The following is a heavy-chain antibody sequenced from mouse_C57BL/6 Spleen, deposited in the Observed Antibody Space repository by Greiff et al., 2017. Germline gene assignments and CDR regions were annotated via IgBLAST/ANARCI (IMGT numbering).Heavy chain of an antibody. Sequence: QVQLQQLGAELVRPGSSVKLSCKASGYTFTSYWMDWVKQRPGQGLEWIGNIYPSDSETHYNQKFKDKATLTVDKSSSTAYMQLSSLTSEDSAVYYCAREAPRDYDGNYFDYWGQGTTLTVSS. CDR3: AREAPRDYDGNYFDY. J-gene: IGHJ2*01. CDR1: GYTFTSYW. CDR2: IYPSDSET. V-gene: IGHV1-61*01. D-gene: IGHD2-4*01.